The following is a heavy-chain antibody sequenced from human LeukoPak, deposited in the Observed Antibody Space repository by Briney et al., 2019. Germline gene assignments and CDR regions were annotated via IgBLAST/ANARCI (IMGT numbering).Heavy chain of an antibody. CDR3: AKDHRVVVMNYRGDFDY. V-gene: IGHV3-23*01. CDR2: ISGSGGST. CDR1: GFTFRSYA. D-gene: IGHD3-22*01. J-gene: IGHJ4*02. Sequence: GGSLRLSCPASGFTFRSYAMSWVRPAPGRGLEWVSAISGSGGSTCYADSVKSRFTIARDNSKNTLYLQISSLRAKDTAVNYCAKDHRVVVMNYRGDFDYWAQGTLVTVSS.